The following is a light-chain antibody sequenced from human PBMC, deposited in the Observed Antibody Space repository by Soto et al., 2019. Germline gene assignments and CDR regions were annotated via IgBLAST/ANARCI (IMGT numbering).Light chain of an antibody. J-gene: IGKJ4*01. Sequence: DIQMTQSPSSLSASVGDRVTITCQASQDISNYLNWYQQKPGKAPNLLIYDASNLGPGVPLRFSGSRSGTDFTFTISSLQPEDVATYYCQQYHSLSPLTFGGGTKVEIK. CDR3: QQYHSLSPLT. CDR2: DAS. V-gene: IGKV1-33*01. CDR1: QDISNY.